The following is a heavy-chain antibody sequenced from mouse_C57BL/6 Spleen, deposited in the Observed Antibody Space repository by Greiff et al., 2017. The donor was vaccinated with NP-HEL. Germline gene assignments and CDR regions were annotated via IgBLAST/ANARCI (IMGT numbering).Heavy chain of an antibody. CDR2: FYPGSGSI. J-gene: IGHJ1*03. CDR1: GYTFPEYT. Sequence: QVQLQQSGAELVKPGASVKLSCKASGYTFPEYTIHWVKQRSGQGLEWIGWFYPGSGSIKYNEKFKDKATLTADKSSSTVYMELSRLTSEDAAVYFCARHEGYYGRSYWYVDVWGTGTTVTVSA. D-gene: IGHD1-2*01. V-gene: IGHV1-62-2*01. CDR3: ARHEGYYGRSYWYVDV.